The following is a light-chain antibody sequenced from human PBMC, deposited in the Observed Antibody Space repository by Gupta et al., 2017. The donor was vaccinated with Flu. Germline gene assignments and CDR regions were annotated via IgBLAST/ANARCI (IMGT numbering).Light chain of an antibody. V-gene: IGLV1-47*02. J-gene: IGLJ3*02. CDR3: AGSGDGITGWV. CDR2: SNN. CDR1: SSNIGSNY. Sequence: QSVLTQPPSASGTPGQRVTISCSGSSSNIGSNYVYWYQQLPGTAPKLLIYSNNQRPSGVPARFSGSKSGTKASLTLGGTRSEDEAEYYWAGSGDGITGWVFGGGTKLTVL.